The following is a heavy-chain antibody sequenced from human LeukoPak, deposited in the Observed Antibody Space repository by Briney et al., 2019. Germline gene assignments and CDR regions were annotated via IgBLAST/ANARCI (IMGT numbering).Heavy chain of an antibody. V-gene: IGHV3-64D*08. CDR1: GFTFNTYA. CDR2: IDHTGGTT. Sequence: QPGGSLLLSCSASGFTFNTYAMHWVRQAPGKGLEYVSAIDHTGGTTFYADSVKGRFTISRDNSKNTLYLQMSSLRSEDTAVYYCAPGKFDYWSQGTLVTVSS. D-gene: IGHD3-10*01. J-gene: IGHJ4*02. CDR3: APGKFDY.